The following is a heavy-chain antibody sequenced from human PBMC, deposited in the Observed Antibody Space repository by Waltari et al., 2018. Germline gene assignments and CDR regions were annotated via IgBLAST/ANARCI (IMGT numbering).Heavy chain of an antibody. D-gene: IGHD6-19*01. CDR1: GFTVRTNF. V-gene: IGHV3-53*01. CDR3: AKQSPSYTRGWYPLES. Sequence: EVQLVESGGNLIQPGGSLRPSCAASGFTVRTNFNSWVRQAPGKGLEWVSIIYSGGNTYYAGSVKGRFTISRDNYKNMVYLEMNSLRAEDTAVYYCAKQSPSYTRGWYPLESWGPGTLVTVSP. CDR2: IYSGGNT. J-gene: IGHJ4*02.